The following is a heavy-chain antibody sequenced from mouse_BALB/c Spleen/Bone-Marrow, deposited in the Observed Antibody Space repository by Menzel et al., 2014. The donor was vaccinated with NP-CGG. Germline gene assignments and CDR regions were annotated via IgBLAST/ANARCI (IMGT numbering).Heavy chain of an antibody. Sequence: VNLVESGAELAKPGASVKMSCEASGYTFTSYWMHWVKQRPGQGLEWIGYINPSTGYTEYNQKFKDKATLTADKSSSTAYMQLSSLTSEDSAVYYCASPYGNYDAMDYWGQGTSVTVSS. V-gene: IGHV1-7*01. CDR3: ASPYGNYDAMDY. J-gene: IGHJ4*01. D-gene: IGHD2-1*01. CDR1: GYTFTSYW. CDR2: INPSTGYT.